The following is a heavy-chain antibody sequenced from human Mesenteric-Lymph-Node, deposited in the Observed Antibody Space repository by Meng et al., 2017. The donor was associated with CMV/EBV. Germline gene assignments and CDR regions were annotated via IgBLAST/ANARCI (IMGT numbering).Heavy chain of an antibody. J-gene: IGHJ4*02. D-gene: IGHD3-22*01. CDR1: GFIFSTYT. V-gene: IGHV3-21*04. CDR2: ISGRSDYI. CDR3: ARDGGYYDSSADYNEY. Sequence: SGFIFSTYTMNWVRQAPGKGLEWVSSISGRSDYIHYADSVEGRFTISRDNAKNSLYLQMSSLRSEDTAVYYCARDGGYYDSSADYNEYWGQGTLVTVSS.